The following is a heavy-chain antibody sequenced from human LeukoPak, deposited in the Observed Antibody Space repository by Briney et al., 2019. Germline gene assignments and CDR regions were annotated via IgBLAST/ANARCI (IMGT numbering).Heavy chain of an antibody. Sequence: ASVKVSCKASGGTFSSYAISWVRQAPGQGLEWMGGIIPIFGTANYAQKFQGRVTITTDGSTSTAYMELSSLRSEDTAVYYCARASQGVGGNVDFDYWGQGTLVTVSS. CDR2: IIPIFGTA. CDR3: ARASQGVGGNVDFDY. J-gene: IGHJ4*02. V-gene: IGHV1-69*05. D-gene: IGHD3-16*01. CDR1: GGTFSSYA.